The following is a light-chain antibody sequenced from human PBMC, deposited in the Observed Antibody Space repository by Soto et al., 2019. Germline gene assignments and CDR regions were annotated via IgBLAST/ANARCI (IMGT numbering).Light chain of an antibody. J-gene: IGKJ1*01. CDR3: QSPPWT. V-gene: IGKV3-20*01. CDR1: QSVSSSY. CDR2: GAS. Sequence: EIVLTQSPGTLSLSPGERATLSCRASQSVSSSYLAWYQQKPGQAPRLLIYGASSRATGIPDRFSGSGSGTDFTLTISRLEPEDFAVYYCQSPPWTFGQGTKVEIK.